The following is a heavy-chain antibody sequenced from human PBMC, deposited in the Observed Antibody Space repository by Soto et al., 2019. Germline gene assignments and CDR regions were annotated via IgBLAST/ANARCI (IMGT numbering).Heavy chain of an antibody. CDR2: ISGSGGST. CDR3: AKDLVLMVYAMEYYFDY. V-gene: IGHV3-23*01. D-gene: IGHD2-8*01. CDR1: GFTFSSYA. Sequence: GGSLRLSCAASGFTFSSYAMSWVPQAPGKRLEWVSAISGSGGSTYYADSVKGRFTISRDNSKNTLYLQMNSLRAEDTAVYYCAKDLVLMVYAMEYYFDYWGQGTLVTVSS. J-gene: IGHJ4*02.